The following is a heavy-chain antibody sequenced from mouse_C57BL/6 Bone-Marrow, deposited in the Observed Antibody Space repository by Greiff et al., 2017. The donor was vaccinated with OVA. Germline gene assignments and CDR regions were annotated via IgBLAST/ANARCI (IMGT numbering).Heavy chain of an antibody. CDR2: IRSKSNNYAT. V-gene: IGHV10-1*01. J-gene: IGHJ4*01. CDR3: VRIEGYAMDY. CDR1: GFSFNTYA. Sequence: EVKLMESGGGLVQPKGSLKLSCAASGFSFNTYAMNWVRQAPGKGLEWVARIRSKSNNYATYYADSVKDSFTISRDDSESMLYLQMNNLKTEDTAMYYCVRIEGYAMDYWGQGTSVTVSS.